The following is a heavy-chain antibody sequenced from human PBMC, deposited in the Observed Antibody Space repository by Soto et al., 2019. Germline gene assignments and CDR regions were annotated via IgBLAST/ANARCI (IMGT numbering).Heavy chain of an antibody. CDR3: ARDLFVAAAGTWSWFDP. V-gene: IGHV3-30-3*01. D-gene: IGHD6-13*01. CDR1: GFTFSSYA. CDR2: ISYDGSNK. Sequence: QVQLVESGGGVVQPGRSLRLSCAASGFTFSSYAMHWVRQAPGKGLEWVAVISYDGSNKYYADSVKGRFTISRDNSKNXXYLQMNSLRAEDTAVYYCARDLFVAAAGTWSWFDPWGQGTLVTVSS. J-gene: IGHJ5*02.